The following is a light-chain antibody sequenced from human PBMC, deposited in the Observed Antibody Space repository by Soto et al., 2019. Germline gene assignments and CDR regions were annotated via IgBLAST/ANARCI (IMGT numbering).Light chain of an antibody. V-gene: IGLV1-47*01. Sequence: QSVLTQAPSASGTPGQRVTISCSGSSSNIGNNYVYWYHHLPGTAPKLLIDRNDQRPSGVPDRFSGSKSGTSASLAISGLRSEDEADYYCATWDDSLSGPVFGGGTKLTVL. CDR1: SSNIGNNY. J-gene: IGLJ2*01. CDR3: ATWDDSLSGPV. CDR2: RND.